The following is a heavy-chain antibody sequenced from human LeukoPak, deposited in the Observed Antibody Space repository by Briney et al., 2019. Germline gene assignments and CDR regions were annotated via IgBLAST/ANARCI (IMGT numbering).Heavy chain of an antibody. CDR3: ARMGIAAVGAYYFDY. J-gene: IGHJ4*02. CDR2: IWHDGSNK. V-gene: IGHV3-33*01. D-gene: IGHD6-13*01. CDR1: GFIFSNYG. Sequence: PGGSLRLSCAASGFIFSNYGMHWVRQAPGKGLEWVAIIWHDGSNKYYADSVKGRFTISRDNAKNTLYLQMASLRAEDTAVYYCARMGIAAVGAYYFDYWGQGTLVAVSS.